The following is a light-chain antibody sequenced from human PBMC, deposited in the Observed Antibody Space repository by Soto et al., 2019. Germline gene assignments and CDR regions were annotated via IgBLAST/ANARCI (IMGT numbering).Light chain of an antibody. CDR3: AAWDDSLNGYV. Sequence: QSVLTQPPSASGTPGQRVTISCAGSSSNIGSNTVNWYQQLPGTAPKLLIYSNNHRPSGVLDRFSGSKTGTSAALATSGLQSDDEADYYCAAWDDSLNGYVFGTGTKLTVL. CDR1: SSNIGSNT. J-gene: IGLJ1*01. CDR2: SNN. V-gene: IGLV1-44*01.